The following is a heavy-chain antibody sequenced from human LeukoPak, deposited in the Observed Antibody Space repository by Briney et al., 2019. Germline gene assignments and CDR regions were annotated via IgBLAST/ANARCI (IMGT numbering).Heavy chain of an antibody. CDR1: GGSISSYY. V-gene: IGHV4-59*01. CDR2: IYYSGST. D-gene: IGHD3-16*01. J-gene: IGHJ6*02. CDR3: ARSSRFTWYYYYYGMDV. Sequence: SETLSLTCTVSGGSISSYYWSWIRQPPGKGLEWIGYIYYSGSTNYNPSLKSRVTISVDTSKNQFSLKLSSVTAADTAVYYCARSSRFTWYYYYYGMDVWGQGTTVTVSS.